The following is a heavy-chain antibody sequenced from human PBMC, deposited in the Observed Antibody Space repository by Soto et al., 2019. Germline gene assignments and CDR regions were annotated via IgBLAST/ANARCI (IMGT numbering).Heavy chain of an antibody. CDR1: GGSISSGGYS. CDR3: ARAPRTTGWFDP. D-gene: IGHD1-7*01. J-gene: IGHJ5*02. CDR2: IYHSGST. V-gene: IGHV4-30-2*01. Sequence: SETLSLTCAVSGGSISSGGYSWSWIRQPPGKGLEWIGYIYHSGSTYYNPSLKSRVTTSVDRSKNQFSLKLSSVTAADTAVYYCARAPRTTGWFDPWGQGTLVTVSS.